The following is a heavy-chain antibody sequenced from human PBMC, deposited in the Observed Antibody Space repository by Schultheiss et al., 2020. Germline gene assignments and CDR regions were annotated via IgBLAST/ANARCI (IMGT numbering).Heavy chain of an antibody. V-gene: IGHV4-39*07. CDR3: ARDAVGIATAGSIDY. Sequence: SETLSLTCTVSGGSISSSSYYWGWIRQPPGKGLEWIGTICHCGSTYYNPSLKSRVTISLDTSKNQFSLKLSSVTAADTAVYYCARDAVGIATAGSIDYWGLVTLVTVSS. J-gene: IGHJ4*02. D-gene: IGHD6-13*01. CDR2: ICHCGST. CDR1: GGSISSSSYY.